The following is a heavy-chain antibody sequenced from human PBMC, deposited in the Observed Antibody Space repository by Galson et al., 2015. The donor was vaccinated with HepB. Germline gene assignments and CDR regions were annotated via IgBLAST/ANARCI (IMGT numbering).Heavy chain of an antibody. CDR1: GFTFSNYG. CDR3: AKDPYLYSALAGTMAGFDY. V-gene: IGHV3-30*18. CDR2: ISYDGSNK. J-gene: IGHJ4*02. D-gene: IGHD6-19*01. Sequence: SLRLSCAASGFTFSNYGMLWVRQAPGKGLEWVAVISYDGSNKYYADSVKGRFTISRDNSKNTLYLQMNSLGAEDTALYYCAKDPYLYSALAGTMAGFDYWGQGTLVTVSS.